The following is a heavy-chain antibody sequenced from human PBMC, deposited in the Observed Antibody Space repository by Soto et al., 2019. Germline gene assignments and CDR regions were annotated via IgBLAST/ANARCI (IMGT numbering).Heavy chain of an antibody. V-gene: IGHV3-23*01. Sequence: EVQLLESGGGLVQPGGYLRLSCAASGFTFRIYAMSWVRQVPGKGLEWVSTISDSADSAYYADSMKGRFTISRDNSKNTLYLQMNSLRAEYTAVYYCARPYGGKRGGALDLWGQGTTVTVSS. D-gene: IGHD2-15*01. CDR3: ARPYGGKRGGALDL. CDR2: ISDSADSA. CDR1: GFTFRIYA. J-gene: IGHJ3*01.